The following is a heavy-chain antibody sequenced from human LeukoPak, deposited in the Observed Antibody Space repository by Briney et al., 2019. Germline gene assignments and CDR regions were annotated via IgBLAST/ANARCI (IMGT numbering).Heavy chain of an antibody. D-gene: IGHD5-12*01. J-gene: IGHJ4*02. CDR3: ARERYTAYGNCEY. Sequence: GASVTVSCKASGYTFTNHPMHWVRQAPGQGLEWMGWINPNSGDTNYVQKFQGGVTMTRDPSISTAYMELSGLRADDTAVYYCARERYTAYGNCEYWGQGTQVTVSS. CDR2: INPNSGDT. CDR1: GYTFTNHP. V-gene: IGHV1-2*02.